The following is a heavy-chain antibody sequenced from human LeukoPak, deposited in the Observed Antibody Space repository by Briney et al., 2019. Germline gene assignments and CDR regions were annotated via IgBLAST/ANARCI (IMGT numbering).Heavy chain of an antibody. Sequence: GGSLRLSCAASGFTISNSWMTWVRQAPGKGLEWVANIRKDGNEIYYVDSVRGRFTISRDNSKNTLYLQMNSLRAEDTAVYYCARVGVPAAMPYYYGMDVWGQGTTVTVSS. D-gene: IGHD2-2*01. V-gene: IGHV3-7*01. CDR2: IRKDGNEI. J-gene: IGHJ6*02. CDR3: ARVGVPAAMPYYYGMDV. CDR1: GFTISNSW.